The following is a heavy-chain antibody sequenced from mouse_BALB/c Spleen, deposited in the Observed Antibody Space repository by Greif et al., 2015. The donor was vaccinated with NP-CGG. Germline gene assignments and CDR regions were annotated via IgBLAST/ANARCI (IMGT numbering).Heavy chain of an antibody. CDR1: GFNIKDTF. V-gene: IGHV14-3*02. J-gene: IGHJ3*01. CDR3: AAYYYGLARFAY. CDR2: IDPANGNT. Sequence: EVKVVESGAELVKPGASVKLSCTASGFNIKDTFMHWVRQRPEQGLEWIGRIDPANGNTKYDPRFQGKATITADTSSNTAYLQFSSLTAEDTAVYYCAAYYYGLARFAYWGQGTLVTVSA. D-gene: IGHD1-1*01.